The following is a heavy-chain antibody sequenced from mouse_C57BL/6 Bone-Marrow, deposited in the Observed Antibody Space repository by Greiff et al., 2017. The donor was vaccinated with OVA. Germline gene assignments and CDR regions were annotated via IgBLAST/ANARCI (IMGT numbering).Heavy chain of an antibody. V-gene: IGHV1-53*01. D-gene: IGHD1-1*01. CDR1: GYTFNSYW. J-gene: IGHJ3*01. CDR2: INPSNGGN. Sequence: QVQLQQPGTELVKPGASVKLSCKASGYTFNSYWMHWVKQRPGQGLEWIGNINPSNGGNNYNEKFKSKATLTVDKSSRTAYMQLSRLSSQDSAVYYCARYGSSSAGFAYWGQGTLVTVSA. CDR3: ARYGSSSAGFAY.